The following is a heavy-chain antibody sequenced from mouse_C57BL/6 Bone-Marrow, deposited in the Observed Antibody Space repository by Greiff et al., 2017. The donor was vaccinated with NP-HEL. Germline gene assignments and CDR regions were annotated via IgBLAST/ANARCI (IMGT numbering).Heavy chain of an antibody. V-gene: IGHV5-12*01. Sequence: EVNVVESGGGLVQPGGSLKLSCAASGFTFSDYYMYWVRQTPEKRLEWVAYISNGGGSTYYPDTVKGRFTISRDNAKNTLYLQMSRLKSEDTAMYYCARRDYYGSGDYWGQGTTLTVSS. CDR1: GFTFSDYY. CDR2: ISNGGGST. J-gene: IGHJ2*01. D-gene: IGHD1-1*01. CDR3: ARRDYYGSGDY.